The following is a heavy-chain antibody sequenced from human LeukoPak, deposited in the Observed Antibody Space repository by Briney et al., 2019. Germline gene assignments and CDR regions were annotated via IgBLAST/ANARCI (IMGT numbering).Heavy chain of an antibody. V-gene: IGHV3-30*01. CDR1: GFTFSSYA. D-gene: IGHD3-22*01. J-gene: IGHJ4*02. Sequence: PGGSLRLSCTSSGFTFSSYAMHWVRQAPGKGLEWVAIISYDGSNKYYADSVKGRFTISRDNSKNTLSLQMDSLRAEDTAVYYCARGYYYDTSGYRSHFDHWGQGTLVTVSS. CDR3: ARGYYYDTSGYRSHFDH. CDR2: ISYDGSNK.